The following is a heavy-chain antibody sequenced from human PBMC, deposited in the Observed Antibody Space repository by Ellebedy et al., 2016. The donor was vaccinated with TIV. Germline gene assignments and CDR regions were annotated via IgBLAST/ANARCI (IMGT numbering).Heavy chain of an antibody. J-gene: IGHJ4*02. CDR2: IKQDGSER. D-gene: IGHD6-19*01. Sequence: GESLKISCAASGFTFSNYWMSWVRQAPGKGLEWVANIKQDGSERYYIDSVKGRFVISRDNAKNSLYLQMNSLTDDDTATYYCARDQWLGRAYYFDSWGQGTLVTVYS. CDR3: ARDQWLGRAYYFDS. CDR1: GFTFSNYW. V-gene: IGHV3-7*03.